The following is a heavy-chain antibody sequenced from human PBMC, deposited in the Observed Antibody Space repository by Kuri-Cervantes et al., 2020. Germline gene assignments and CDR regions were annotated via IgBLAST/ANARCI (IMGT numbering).Heavy chain of an antibody. CDR3: ARGYSGWSFDI. D-gene: IGHD6-19*01. Sequence: GGSLRLSCAASGFTFSDYYMSCNSCGSSIYYADSVKGRFTISRDNAKNSLYLQMNSLRAEDTAVYYCARGYSGWSFDIWGQGKMVTVSS. V-gene: IGHV3-11*04. J-gene: IGHJ3*02. CDR2: NSCGSSI. CDR1: GFTFSDYY.